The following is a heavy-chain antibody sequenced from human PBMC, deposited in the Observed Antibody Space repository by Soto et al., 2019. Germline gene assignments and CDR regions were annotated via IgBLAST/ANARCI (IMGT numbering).Heavy chain of an antibody. CDR2: IYYSGTT. D-gene: IGHD3-22*01. V-gene: IGHV4-39*01. J-gene: IGHJ5*01. CDR3: ARLGGFYQSLDS. Sequence: ETLSLTCTVSGGSSISSSYYWGWIRQPPGKGLEWIGSIYYSGTTTYNPSIKSRVTISVDSSKNQFSLNLTSVSAADTAVYYCARLGGFYQSLDSWGQGTLVTVSS. CDR1: GGSSISSSYY.